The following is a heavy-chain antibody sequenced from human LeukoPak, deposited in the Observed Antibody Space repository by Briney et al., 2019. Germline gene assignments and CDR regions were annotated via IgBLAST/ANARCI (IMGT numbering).Heavy chain of an antibody. D-gene: IGHD6-19*01. CDR1: GITFSSHW. CDR3: AKVEYSSGVGGY. V-gene: IGHV3-30*18. Sequence: GGSLRLSCAASGITFSSHWMHWVRQAPGKGLEWVAVISYDGSNKYYADSVKGRFTISRDNSKNTLYLQMNSLRAEDTAVYYCAKVEYSSGVGGYWGQGTLVTVSS. CDR2: ISYDGSNK. J-gene: IGHJ4*02.